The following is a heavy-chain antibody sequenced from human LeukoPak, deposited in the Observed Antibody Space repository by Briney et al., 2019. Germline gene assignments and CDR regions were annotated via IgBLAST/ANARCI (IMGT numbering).Heavy chain of an antibody. D-gene: IGHD2-15*01. CDR2: INPNSGGT. CDR3: ARALGYCSGGSCENWFDP. Sequence: ASVKVSFKASGYTFTGYYMHWVRQAPGQGLEWMGRINPNSGGTNYAQKFRGRVTMTRDTSISTAYMELSRLRSDDTAVYYCARALGYCSGGSCENWFDPWGQGTLVTVSS. CDR1: GYTFTGYY. J-gene: IGHJ5*02. V-gene: IGHV1-2*06.